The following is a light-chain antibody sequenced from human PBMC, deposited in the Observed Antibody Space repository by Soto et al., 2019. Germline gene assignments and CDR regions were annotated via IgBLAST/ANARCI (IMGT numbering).Light chain of an antibody. CDR3: QQFGDSPPAFT. J-gene: IGKJ2*01. Sequence: ESMLTQSPGTLSLSPGDRATLSCRASRSVSSRYITWYQQKPGQAPRLLIYGASIRATGIPDRFSGSGSGTDFTLTISRLVAEDFAVYYCQQFGDSPPAFTFGQGTKLEI. CDR1: RSVSSRY. V-gene: IGKV3-20*01. CDR2: GAS.